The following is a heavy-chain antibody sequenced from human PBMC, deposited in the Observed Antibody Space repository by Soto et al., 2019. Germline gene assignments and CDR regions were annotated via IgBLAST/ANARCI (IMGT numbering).Heavy chain of an antibody. CDR1: GFTFSSYG. V-gene: IGHV3-33*01. CDR3: ARDRRAGWYFDL. Sequence: GGSLRLSCAASGFTFSSYGMHWVRQAPGKGLEWVAVIWYDGSNKYYADSVKGRFTISRDNSKNTLYLQMNSLRAEDTAVYYCARDRRAGWYFDLWGRGTLVTVSS. CDR2: IWYDGSNK. J-gene: IGHJ2*01.